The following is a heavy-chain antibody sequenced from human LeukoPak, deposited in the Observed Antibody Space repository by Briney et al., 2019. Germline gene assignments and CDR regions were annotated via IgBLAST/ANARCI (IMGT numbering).Heavy chain of an antibody. V-gene: IGHV1-18*01. D-gene: IGHD3-3*01. Sequence: ASVKVSCKASGYTFTSYGISWVRQAPGRGLEWMGWISAYNGNTNYAQKLQGRVTMTTDTSTSTAYMELRSLRSDDTAVYYCARGSPIFGVATTDYWGQGTLVTVSS. CDR2: ISAYNGNT. J-gene: IGHJ4*02. CDR3: ARGSPIFGVATTDY. CDR1: GYTFTSYG.